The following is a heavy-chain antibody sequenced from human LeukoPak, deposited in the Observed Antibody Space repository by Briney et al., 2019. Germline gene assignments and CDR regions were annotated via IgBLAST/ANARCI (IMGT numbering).Heavy chain of an antibody. Sequence: GGSLRLSCAASGFTFSSYGMHWVRQAPGKGLEWVAVIWYDGSNKYYADSVKGRFTISRDNSKNSLYLQMNSLRAEDTALYYCAKDIWGAAGAFDIWGQGTMVTVSS. CDR1: GFTFSSYG. V-gene: IGHV3-33*03. J-gene: IGHJ3*02. D-gene: IGHD3-16*01. CDR3: AKDIWGAAGAFDI. CDR2: IWYDGSNK.